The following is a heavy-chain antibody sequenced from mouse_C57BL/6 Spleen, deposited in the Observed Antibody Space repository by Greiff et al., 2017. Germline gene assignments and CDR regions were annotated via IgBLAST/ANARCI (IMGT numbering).Heavy chain of an antibody. V-gene: IGHV1-55*01. CDR2: IYPGSGST. J-gene: IGHJ2*01. CDR3: AIEPFITTVVPYYFDY. D-gene: IGHD1-1*01. Sequence: VQLQQPGAELVKPGASVTMSCKASGYTFTSYWITWVKQRPGQGLEWIGDIYPGSGSTNYNEKFKSKATLTVDTSSSTAYMQLSSLTSEDSAVYDCAIEPFITTVVPYYFDYWGQGTTLTVSS. CDR1: GYTFTSYW.